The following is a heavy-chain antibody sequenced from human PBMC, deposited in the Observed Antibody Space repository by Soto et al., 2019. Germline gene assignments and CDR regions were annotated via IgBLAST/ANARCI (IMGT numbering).Heavy chain of an antibody. CDR3: GREASGSYRLDY. CDR2: INSDGSST. J-gene: IGHJ4*02. Sequence: EVQLVESGGGLVQPGESLRLSCAASGFTFSSYWMHWVRQAPGKGLVWVSRINSDGSSTNYADSVKGQFTISRDNAKNTLYLQRNSQRAEDTAGYYCGREASGSYRLDYWGQGTLVTGSS. V-gene: IGHV3-74*01. D-gene: IGHD3-10*01. CDR1: GFTFSSYW.